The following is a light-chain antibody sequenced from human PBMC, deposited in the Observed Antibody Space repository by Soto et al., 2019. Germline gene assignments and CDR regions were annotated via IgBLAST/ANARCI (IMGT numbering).Light chain of an antibody. J-gene: IGKJ4*01. Sequence: IGMTQSPDALSVYPWKGATLSCRASQSLRSDYLAWYQQKPGQAPRLLIYGASSRATGIPDRFSGSGSGTDFTLTISRLEPEDFAVYYCQQYGSSPPLTFGGGTKVDIK. CDR2: GAS. CDR1: QSLRSDY. CDR3: QQYGSSPPLT. V-gene: IGKV3-20*01.